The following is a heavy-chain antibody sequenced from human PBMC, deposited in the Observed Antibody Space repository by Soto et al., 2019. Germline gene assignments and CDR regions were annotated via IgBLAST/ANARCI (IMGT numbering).Heavy chain of an antibody. D-gene: IGHD3-3*01. J-gene: IGHJ6*04. CDR2: ISWNSGSI. CDR3: AKDKYYDFWSGYLTR. CDR1: GFTFDDYA. V-gene: IGHV3-9*01. Sequence: EVQLVESGGGLVQPGRSLRLSCAASGFTFDDYAMHWVRQAPGKGLEWVSGISWNSGSIGYADSVKGRFTISRDNAKNSLYLQMNSLRAEDTALYYCAKDKYYDFWSGYLTRWDKGTTVTVSS.